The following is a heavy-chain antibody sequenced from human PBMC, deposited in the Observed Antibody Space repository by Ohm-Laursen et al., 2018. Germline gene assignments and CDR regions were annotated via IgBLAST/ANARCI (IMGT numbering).Heavy chain of an antibody. D-gene: IGHD2-15*01. V-gene: IGHV3-53*01. J-gene: IGHJ4*02. CDR2: VYSGGNT. CDR1: DFPGSNNY. CDR3: AKKFVGGIGEDYFDY. Sequence: SLRLSRSASDFPGSNNYISWVCHAPGTGLEWISVVYSGGNTYFADSVKGRFTISRDNFKNTVYLQMDYLRPDDTAVYYCAKKFVGGIGEDYFDYWGRGTLVTVSS.